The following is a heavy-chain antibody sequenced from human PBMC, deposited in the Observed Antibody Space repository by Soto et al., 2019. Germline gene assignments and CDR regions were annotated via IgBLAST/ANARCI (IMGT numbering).Heavy chain of an antibody. CDR2: ISYDGSNK. D-gene: IGHD2-15*01. CDR1: GFTFSSCG. J-gene: IGHJ3*02. Sequence: QVQLVESGGGVVQPGRSLRLSCAASGFTFSSCGMHWVRQAPGKGLEWVAVISYDGSNKYYADSVKGRFTISRDNSKNTLYLQMNRLRAEDTAVYYCAKDIVVVVVGFAFDIWGQGTMVTVSS. V-gene: IGHV3-30*18. CDR3: AKDIVVVVVGFAFDI.